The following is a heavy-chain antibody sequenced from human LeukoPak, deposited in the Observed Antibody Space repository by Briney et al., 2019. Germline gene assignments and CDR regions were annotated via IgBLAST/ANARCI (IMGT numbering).Heavy chain of an antibody. CDR2: IYCSGST. CDR1: GGSISSGGYS. D-gene: IGHD3-10*01. CDR3: ARGITMVRGVFDY. J-gene: IGHJ4*02. V-gene: IGHV4-31*03. Sequence: SQTLSLTCTVSGGSISSGGYSWSWIRQHPGKGLEWIGYIYCSGSTYYNPSLKSRVTISVDTSRNQSSLKLSSVTAADTAVYYCARGITMVRGVFDYWGQGTLVTVSS.